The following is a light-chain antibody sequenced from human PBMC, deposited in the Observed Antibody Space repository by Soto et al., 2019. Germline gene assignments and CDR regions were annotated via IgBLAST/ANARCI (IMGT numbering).Light chain of an antibody. CDR1: QSVSSSY. CDR3: QHYDGSPQT. Sequence: EIVLTQSPDTLPLSPGERATLSCRASQSVSSSYIAWYQQKPGQAPRLLIYGASSRTTGIPDRFSGSGSGTDFTLTISRLEPEDFAVYYCQHYDGSPQTFGQGTKVDIK. CDR2: GAS. V-gene: IGKV3-20*01. J-gene: IGKJ1*01.